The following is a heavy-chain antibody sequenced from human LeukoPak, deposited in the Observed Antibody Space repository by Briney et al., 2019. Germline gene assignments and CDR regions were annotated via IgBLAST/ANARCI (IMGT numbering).Heavy chain of an antibody. Sequence: SETLSLTCTVSGYSISSGYYWGWIRQPPGKGLEWIGSIYHSGSTYYNPSLKSRVIISVDRSKNQVSLEVSSVTAADTAVYYCARGYYYYYMDVWGKGTTVTVSS. CDR1: GYSISSGYY. CDR2: IYHSGST. J-gene: IGHJ6*03. V-gene: IGHV4-38-2*02. CDR3: ARGYYYYYMDV.